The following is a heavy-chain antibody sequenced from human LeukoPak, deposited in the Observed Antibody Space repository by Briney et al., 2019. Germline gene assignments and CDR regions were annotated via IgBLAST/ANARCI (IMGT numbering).Heavy chain of an antibody. CDR2: INPNSGDT. J-gene: IGHJ3*02. D-gene: IGHD1-26*01. V-gene: IGHV1-2*02. CDR3: ARIGRPGAFDI. CDR1: GYTFTGYY. Sequence: ASVKVSCNASGYTFTGYYMHWVRQAPGQGLEWMGWINPNSGDTNYAQKFQGRVTMTRDTSISTAYMELSRLRSDDTAVYYCARIGRPGAFDIWGQGTMVTVSS.